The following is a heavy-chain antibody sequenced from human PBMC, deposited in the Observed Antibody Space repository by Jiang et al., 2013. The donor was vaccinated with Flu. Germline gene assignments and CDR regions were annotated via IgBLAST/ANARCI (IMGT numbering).Heavy chain of an antibody. CDR1: GRVSLATIVA. D-gene: IGHD3-10*01. J-gene: IGHJ4*02. V-gene: IGHV6-1*01. CDR2: TYYRSQWYN. Sequence: LTSCHLRGRVSLATIVAWNWIRQSPSRGLEWLGRTYYRSQWYNDYAASVKSRITIKPDTSTNQFTLQLNSVTPEDTAVYYCVGFSNYNSGTFWTDWGQGTHVTVSS. CDR3: VGFSNYNSGTFWTD.